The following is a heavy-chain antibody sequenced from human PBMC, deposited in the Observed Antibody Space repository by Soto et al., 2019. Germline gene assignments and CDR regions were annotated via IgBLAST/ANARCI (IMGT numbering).Heavy chain of an antibody. Sequence: QVQLVESGGGVVQPGTSLRLSCVASGFTFSNYGMHWVRQAPGKGLEWAAVIWYDGSNKFYADSVKGRFTISRDNSKKTVYLQIDSLRVEDTSVYYCARDTTGFVDIWGQGTLVTVSS. D-gene: IGHD3-10*01. CDR1: GFTFSNYG. V-gene: IGHV3-33*01. CDR2: IWYDGSNK. J-gene: IGHJ4*02. CDR3: ARDTTGFVDI.